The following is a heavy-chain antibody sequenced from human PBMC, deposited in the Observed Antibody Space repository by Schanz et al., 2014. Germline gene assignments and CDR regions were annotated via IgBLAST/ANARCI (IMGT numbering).Heavy chain of an antibody. V-gene: IGHV1-18*01. CDR1: GYTFSSYG. CDR3: ASDFSAYVGTYFDY. CDR2: INGYNGHT. D-gene: IGHD5-12*01. Sequence: QVQLVQSGAEVKKPGASVKVSCKASGYTFSSYGITWVRQAPGQGLEWMGWINGYNGHTLYAQKFQGRVTMTTDTSTSTSFMELTSLRFDDAAVYYCASDFSAYVGTYFDYWGQGTLVTVSS. J-gene: IGHJ4*02.